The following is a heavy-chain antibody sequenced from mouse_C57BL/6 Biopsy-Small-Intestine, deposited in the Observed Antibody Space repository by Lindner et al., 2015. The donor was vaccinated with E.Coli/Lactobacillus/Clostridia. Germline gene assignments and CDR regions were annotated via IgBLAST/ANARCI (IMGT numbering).Heavy chain of an antibody. Sequence: SVKVSCKASGYTFTKYSITWVRQAPGQGLEWMGRITPYNDDADYAQKFVGRLTMTTDASTSTAYLELKSLRSDDTAVYYCARGTASRAEFWGQGTRVTVS. CDR1: GYTFTKYS. D-gene: IGHD3-3*01. CDR2: ITPYNDDA. V-gene: IGHV1-20*01. CDR3: ARGTASRAEF. J-gene: IGHJ3*01.